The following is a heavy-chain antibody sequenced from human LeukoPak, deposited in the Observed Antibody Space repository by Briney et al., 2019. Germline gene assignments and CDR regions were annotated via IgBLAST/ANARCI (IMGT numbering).Heavy chain of an antibody. J-gene: IGHJ4*02. CDR1: GGSFSGYY. CDR2: INHSGST. V-gene: IGHV4-34*01. Sequence: SETLSLTCAVYGGSFSGYYWSWIRQPPGKGLEWIGEINHSGSTNYNPSFKSRVTISVDTSNNQLSLRLSSVTAADAAVYDCSRLRDGRWLLEYWGQGTLVTVSS. CDR3: SRLRDGRWLLEY. D-gene: IGHD4-23*01.